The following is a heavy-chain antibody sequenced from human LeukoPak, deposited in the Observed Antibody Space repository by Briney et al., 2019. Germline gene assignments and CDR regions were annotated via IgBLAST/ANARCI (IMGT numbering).Heavy chain of an antibody. J-gene: IGHJ6*02. CDR1: GFTFSSYA. CDR2: ISYDGSNK. Sequence: GRSLRLSCAASGFTFSSYAMHWVRQAPGKGLEWVAVISYDGSNKYYADSVKGRFTISRDNSKNTLYLQMNSLRAEDTAVYYCARDRAAPDFWSGYYRPHYHGMDVWGQGTTVTVSS. V-gene: IGHV3-30-3*01. CDR3: ARDRAAPDFWSGYYRPHYHGMDV. D-gene: IGHD3-3*01.